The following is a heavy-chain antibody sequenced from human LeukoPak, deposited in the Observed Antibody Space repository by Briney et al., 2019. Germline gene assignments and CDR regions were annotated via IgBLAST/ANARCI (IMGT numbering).Heavy chain of an antibody. V-gene: IGHV4-59*01. CDR3: ARTVEALRYFGFVRYFDL. J-gene: IGHJ2*01. CDR2: IYYSGST. D-gene: IGHD3-9*01. CDR1: GASIGSY. Sequence: SETLSLTCTVSGASIGSYWSWIRLDPGKGLEWIGTIYYSGSTNHNPSLKSRITMSIDTSKNQFFLNLNSVTAADTAVYYCARTVEALRYFGFVRYFDLWGRGALVTVSS.